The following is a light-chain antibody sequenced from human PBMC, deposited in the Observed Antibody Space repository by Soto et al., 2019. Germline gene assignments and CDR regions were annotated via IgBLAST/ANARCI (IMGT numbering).Light chain of an antibody. CDR3: QQYGSSPNT. V-gene: IGKV3-20*01. CDR2: GAS. Sequence: EIVLTQSPGTLSLSPGERATLSCRASQSVSSSYLAWYQQKPGQAPRLRIYGASSRATGIPDRFSGSGSGTDFTLTISRLEPEDCAVYYCQQYGSSPNTFGQGTKLEIK. J-gene: IGKJ2*01. CDR1: QSVSSSY.